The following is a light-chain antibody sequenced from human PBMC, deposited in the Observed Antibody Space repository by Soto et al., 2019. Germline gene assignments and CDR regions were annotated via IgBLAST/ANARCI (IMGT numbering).Light chain of an antibody. J-gene: IGKJ5*01. V-gene: IGKV1-5*03. Sequence: DIQMTQSPSTLSASVGDRVTITCRASQTVAWWLAWYQQKPGKAPKVLIYKASSLESGVPSRFSGSRSGTEFPLTITNLQPDDFVIYYCQQYDSYPGTFGQGTRLEIK. CDR2: KAS. CDR1: QTVAWW. CDR3: QQYDSYPGT.